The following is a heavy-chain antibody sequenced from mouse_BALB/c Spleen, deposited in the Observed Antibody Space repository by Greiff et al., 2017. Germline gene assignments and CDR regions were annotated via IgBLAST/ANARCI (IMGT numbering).Heavy chain of an antibody. V-gene: IGHV14-3*02. CDR1: GFNIKDTY. Sequence: VQLQQSGAELVKPGASVKLSCTASGFNIKDTYMHWVKQRPEQGLEWIGRIDPANGNTKYDPKFQGKATITADTSSNTAYLQLSSLTSEDTAVYYCARAYELGRFFAYWGQGTLVTVSA. D-gene: IGHD4-1*01. J-gene: IGHJ3*01. CDR2: IDPANGNT. CDR3: ARAYELGRFFAY.